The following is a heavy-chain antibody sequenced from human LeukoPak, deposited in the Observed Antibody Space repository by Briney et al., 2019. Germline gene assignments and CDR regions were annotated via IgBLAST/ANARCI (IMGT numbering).Heavy chain of an antibody. D-gene: IGHD3-10*01. CDR2: IYYSGDT. CDR1: GGSLSSSSKY. J-gene: IGHJ4*02. V-gene: IGHV4-39*01. CDR3: ARQTVWFGELGISPFDY. Sequence: SETLSLTCTVSGGSLSSSSKYRAWIPQAPGRGLESIVRIYYSGDTYYNPSLKSRVTISVDTSKNQFSLKLSSVAAADTAVYYCARQTVWFGELGISPFDYWGQGTLVTVSS.